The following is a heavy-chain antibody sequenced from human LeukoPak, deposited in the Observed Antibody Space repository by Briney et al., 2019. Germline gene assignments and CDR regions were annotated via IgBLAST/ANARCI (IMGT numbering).Heavy chain of an antibody. CDR2: INLDSGYT. V-gene: IGHV1-8*01. J-gene: IGHJ4*02. CDR1: GYTFTSYD. Sequence: GASVKVSCKASGYTFTSYDINWVRQATGQGLEWMGWINLDSGYTGFAQKFQGRVTLTWDTSISTAYMELSSLTSEDTAVYYCARNIVATTNYDSWGQGTLVTVSS. CDR3: ARNIVATTNYDS. D-gene: IGHD5-12*01.